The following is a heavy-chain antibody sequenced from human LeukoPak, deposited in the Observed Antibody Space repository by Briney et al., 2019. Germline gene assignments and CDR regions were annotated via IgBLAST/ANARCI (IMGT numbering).Heavy chain of an antibody. CDR2: IYYSGST. V-gene: IGHV4-39*01. CDR3: ARHPITGTASHFDY. D-gene: IGHD1-20*01. Sequence: SETLSLTCTVSGGSISSYYWSWIRQPPGKGLEWIGSIYYSGSTYYNPSLKSRVTISVDTSKNQFSLKLSSVTAADTAVYYCARHPITGTASHFDYWGQGTLVTVSS. CDR1: GGSISSYY. J-gene: IGHJ4*02.